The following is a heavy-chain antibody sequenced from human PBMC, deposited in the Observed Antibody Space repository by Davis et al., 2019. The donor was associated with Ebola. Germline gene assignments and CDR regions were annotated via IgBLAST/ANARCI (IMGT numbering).Heavy chain of an antibody. V-gene: IGHV1-8*02. CDR2: MNPNSGYT. Sequence: ASVKVSCKASGYTFTSYGINWVRQATGQGLEWMGWMNPNSGYTGYAQKFQGRVTMTRNTSISTAYIELSSLRSEDTAVYYCARVPLRGYYLNWFDPWGQGTLVTVSS. D-gene: IGHD3-22*01. CDR3: ARVPLRGYYLNWFDP. J-gene: IGHJ5*02. CDR1: GYTFTSYG.